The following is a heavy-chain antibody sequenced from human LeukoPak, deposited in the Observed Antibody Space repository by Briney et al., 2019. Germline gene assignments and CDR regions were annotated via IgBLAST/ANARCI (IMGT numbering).Heavy chain of an antibody. CDR3: ARGNWNDGSRFDY. CDR2: INPNSGGT. Sequence: GASVKVSCKASGYTFTGYYMHWVRQAPGQGLEWMGWINPNSGGTNYAQKFQGRVTMTRDKSISTAYLQWSSLKASDTAMYYCARGNWNDGSRFDYWGQGTLVTVSS. D-gene: IGHD1-1*01. CDR1: GYTFTGYY. V-gene: IGHV1-2*02. J-gene: IGHJ4*02.